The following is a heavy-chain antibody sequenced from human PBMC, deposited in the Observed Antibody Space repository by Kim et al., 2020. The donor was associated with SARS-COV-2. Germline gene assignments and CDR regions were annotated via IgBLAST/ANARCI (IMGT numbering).Heavy chain of an antibody. D-gene: IGHD2-15*01. Sequence: SETLSLTCNVSGVSISSTGNYWTWIRQHPEKGLEWIGYIYYTGSTYYNPSLKSRLSISFDTSKNHFSLNLNSVTAADTAVYFCARADCSRGPCNPYGYWG. V-gene: IGHV4-31*03. CDR2: IYYTGST. CDR1: GVSISSTGNY. J-gene: IGHJ4*01. CDR3: ARADCSRGPCNPYGY.